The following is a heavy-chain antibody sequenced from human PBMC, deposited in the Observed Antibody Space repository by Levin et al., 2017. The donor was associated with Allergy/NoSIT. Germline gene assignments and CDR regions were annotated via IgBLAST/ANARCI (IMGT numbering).Heavy chain of an antibody. Sequence: PSETLSLTCTVSGGSISSSSYYWGWIRQPPGKGLEWIGSIYYSGSTYYNPSLKSRVTISVDTSKNQFSLKLSSVTAADTAVYYCARFSLWPHNWFDPWGQGTLVTVSS. CDR3: ARFSLWPHNWFDP. CDR1: GGSISSSSYY. J-gene: IGHJ5*02. V-gene: IGHV4-39*01. CDR2: IYYSGST. D-gene: IGHD2/OR15-2a*01.